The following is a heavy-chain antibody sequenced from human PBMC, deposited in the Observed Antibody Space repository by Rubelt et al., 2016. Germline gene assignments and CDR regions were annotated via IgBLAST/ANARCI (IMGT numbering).Heavy chain of an antibody. Sequence: QVQLVQSGAEVKKPGASVKVSCKASGYTFTSYGISWVRPAPGQGLEWMGWISAYNGNTNYAQKLQGRVTMTTDTATGTAYRELRSLRSDDTAVYYCARGARRYSMDPRNACDIWGQGTMVTVPS. V-gene: IGHV1-18*01. CDR2: ISAYNGNT. J-gene: IGHJ3*02. CDR1: GYTFTSYG. CDR3: ARGARRYSMDPRNACDI. D-gene: IGHD4-11*01.